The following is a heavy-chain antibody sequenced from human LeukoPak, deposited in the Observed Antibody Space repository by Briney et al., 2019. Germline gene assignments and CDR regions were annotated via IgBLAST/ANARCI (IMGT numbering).Heavy chain of an antibody. CDR1: GGSITNYY. V-gene: IGHV4-4*07. CDR3: ARDQGSYGSGSYLSY. D-gene: IGHD3-10*01. Sequence: PSETLSLTCTVSGGSITNYYWTWIRQPAGKGLEWIGRIFTSGSTNYNPSLKSPVTMSLDTSKNQFSLKLSSVTAADTTVYYCARDQGSYGSGSYLSYWGQGTLVTVSS. CDR2: IFTSGST. J-gene: IGHJ4*02.